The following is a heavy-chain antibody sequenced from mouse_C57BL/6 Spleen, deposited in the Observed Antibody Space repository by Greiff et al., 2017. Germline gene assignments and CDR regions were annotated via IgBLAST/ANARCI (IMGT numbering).Heavy chain of an antibody. CDR2: IWSDGST. CDR3: ARHPGPYYAMDY. J-gene: IGHJ4*01. CDR1: GFSLTSYG. V-gene: IGHV2-6-1*01. Sequence: QVQLQQSGPGLVAPSQSLSITCTVSGFSLTSYGVHWVRQPPGKGLEWLVVIWSDGSTTYNSALKSRLSISKDNSKSQVFLKMNSLQTDDTAMYYCARHPGPYYAMDYWGQGTSVTVSS.